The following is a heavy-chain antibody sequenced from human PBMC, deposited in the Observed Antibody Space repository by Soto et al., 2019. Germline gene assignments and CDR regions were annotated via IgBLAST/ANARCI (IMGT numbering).Heavy chain of an antibody. J-gene: IGHJ2*01. Sequence: QVQLQESGPGLVKPSGTLSLTCAVSGGSISSSNWWSWVRQPPGKGLEWIGEIYHSGSTNYNPSLKSRVTISVDKSKNQFSLKLSSVTAADTAVYYCARTPIVVVTAIPGGWYFDLWGRGTLVTVSS. CDR2: IYHSGST. D-gene: IGHD2-21*02. CDR1: GGSISSSNW. V-gene: IGHV4-4*02. CDR3: ARTPIVVVTAIPGGWYFDL.